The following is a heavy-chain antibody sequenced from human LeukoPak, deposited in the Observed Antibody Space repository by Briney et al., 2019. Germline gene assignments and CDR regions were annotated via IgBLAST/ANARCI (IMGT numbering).Heavy chain of an antibody. J-gene: IGHJ4*02. CDR3: ARSPSGELDY. CDR2: INPDNGGT. Sequence: GASVKVSCKTSGYTFTSYYIHWVRQAPGQGLDYMGWINPDNGGTNYAQNFQGRVIMTRDTSISTAYMQLSRLTSDDTAVYYCARSPSGELDYWGRGTLVIVS. CDR1: GYTFTSYY. D-gene: IGHD1-26*01. V-gene: IGHV1-2*02.